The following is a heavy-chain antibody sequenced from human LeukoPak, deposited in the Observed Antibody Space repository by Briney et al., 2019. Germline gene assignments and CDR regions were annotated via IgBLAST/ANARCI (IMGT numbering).Heavy chain of an antibody. CDR1: GFTFSSYG. CDR3: ARPRSDLYGMDV. CDR2: ISNDGSYN. V-gene: IGHV3-30*03. Sequence: GGSLRLSCAASGFTFSSYGMHWVRQAPGKGLEWVAVISNDGSYNYDGDSVKGRFTISRDNSQNTLYLQMNSLRAEDTAIYYCARPRSDLYGMDVWGQGTTVTVSS. J-gene: IGHJ6*02.